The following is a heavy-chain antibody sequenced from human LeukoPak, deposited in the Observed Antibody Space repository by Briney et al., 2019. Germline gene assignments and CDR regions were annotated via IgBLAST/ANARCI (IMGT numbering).Heavy chain of an antibody. J-gene: IGHJ4*02. CDR3: ARHNPKSLGNFDY. V-gene: IGHV4-59*08. Sequence: SDTVSLTCSLWVDCVSSDYGRGIRRPPGKGLEGIAYISNRDNANYNTSLISRVTISVETSRNQDSLNLKSVTAADTAVLYCARHNPKSLGNFDYWGRGTLVSVSS. D-gene: IGHD1-14*01. CDR2: ISNRDNA. CDR1: VDCVSSDY.